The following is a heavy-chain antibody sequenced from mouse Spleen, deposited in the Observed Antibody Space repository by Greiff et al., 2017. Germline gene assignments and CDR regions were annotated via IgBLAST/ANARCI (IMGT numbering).Heavy chain of an antibody. CDR1: GFTFSSYA. D-gene: IGHD1-2*01. J-gene: IGHJ2*01. V-gene: IGHV5-9*01. CDR2: ISSGGGNT. CDR3: ARHEVTTARAPFDY. Sequence: EVMLVESGGGLVKLGGSLKLSCAASGFTFSSYAMSWVRQTPEKRLEWVATISSGGGNTYYPDSVKGRFTISRDNAKNTLYLQMSSLKSEDTAMYYCARHEVTTARAPFDYWGQGTTLTVSS.